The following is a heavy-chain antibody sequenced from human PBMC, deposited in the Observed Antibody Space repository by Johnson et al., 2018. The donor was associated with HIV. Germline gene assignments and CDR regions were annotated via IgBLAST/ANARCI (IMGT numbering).Heavy chain of an antibody. J-gene: IGHJ3*02. CDR2: IYSGGST. CDR3: ARGSYDGDAFDI. D-gene: IGHD1-26*01. V-gene: IGHV3-66*01. Sequence: VQLVESGGGVVQPGRSLRLSCAASGFTVSNYYMTWVRQSPGKGLEWVSVIYSGGSTYYAGSVKGRFTISRENAKNSLYLQLNSLRAGDTALYYCARGSYDGDAFDIWGQGTMVTVSS. CDR1: GFTVSNYY.